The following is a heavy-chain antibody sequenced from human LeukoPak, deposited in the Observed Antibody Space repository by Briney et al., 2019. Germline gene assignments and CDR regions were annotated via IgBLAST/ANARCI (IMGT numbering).Heavy chain of an antibody. V-gene: IGHV3-23*01. Sequence: GGSLRLSCAASGFTFSNSGMSWVRQAPGKGLEWVSAITGNDKTTYYADSVKGRFTISRDNSKNTLYLQVNSLRAEDTALYYCAKSRNGYILNAFDVWGQGTTVTASS. CDR3: AKSRNGYILNAFDV. D-gene: IGHD5-18*01. CDR1: GFTFSNSG. CDR2: ITGNDKTT. J-gene: IGHJ3*01.